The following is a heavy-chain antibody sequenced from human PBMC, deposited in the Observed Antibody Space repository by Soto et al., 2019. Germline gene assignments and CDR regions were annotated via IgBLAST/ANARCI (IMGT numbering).Heavy chain of an antibody. CDR2: IIPYYNTL. D-gene: IGHD6-13*01. CDR1: EGTFNSYA. CDR3: ASGASRWYPYFFDS. Sequence: QAQVVQSGAEVRKPGSSVKLSCKASEGTFNSYAIAWVRQAPGQGLEWMGGIIPYYNTLNYAQKFQDRVTISADDSTNTGYMELSSLGSYDTAGYFCASGASRWYPYFFDSWAQGTLVTVSS. V-gene: IGHV1-69*01. J-gene: IGHJ4*02.